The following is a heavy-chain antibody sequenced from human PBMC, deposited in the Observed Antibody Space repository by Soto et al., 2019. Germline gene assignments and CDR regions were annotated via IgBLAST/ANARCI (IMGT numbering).Heavy chain of an antibody. J-gene: IGHJ6*02. V-gene: IGHV1-18*01. CDR1: GYTFPIYG. Sequence: VSVKVSCKASGYTFPIYGVSWVRQAPGQGLEWMGWISAYNGNTNYAQKLQGRVTMTTDTSTSTAYMELRSLRSDDTAVYYCAREDIVVVPAAIRDYYYYGMDVWGQGTTVTVSS. D-gene: IGHD2-2*01. CDR3: AREDIVVVPAAIRDYYYYGMDV. CDR2: ISAYNGNT.